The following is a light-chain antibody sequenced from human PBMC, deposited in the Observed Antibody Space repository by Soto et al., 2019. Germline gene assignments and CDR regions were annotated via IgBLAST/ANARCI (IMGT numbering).Light chain of an antibody. J-gene: IGLJ2*01. CDR2: STN. Sequence: QTVVTQEPSFSVSPGGTVTLTCGLSSGSVSTSHYPRWYQQTPGQAPRTLIYSTNTRSSWVPDRLSGSILGNNAALTITGARADDESDYYCVLYMGSGILVFGGGTKVTVL. V-gene: IGLV8-61*01. CDR1: SGSVSTSHY. CDR3: VLYMGSGILV.